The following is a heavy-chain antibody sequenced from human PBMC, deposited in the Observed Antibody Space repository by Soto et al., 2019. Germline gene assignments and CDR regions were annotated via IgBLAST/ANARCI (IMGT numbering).Heavy chain of an antibody. V-gene: IGHV3-15*01. J-gene: IGHJ3*02. CDR2: LKSKTDGGAT. CDR3: TAPADTDDRYGNSAFDI. D-gene: IGHD6-13*01. Sequence: GGSLRLSCTASGFTFTNAWMHWVRQAPGKGLEWIGRLKSKTDGGATDYAAPVKGRFTISRDDSKNTLYLQMNSLKTEDSAVYYCTAPADTDDRYGNSAFDIRGQGTMVTVS. CDR1: GFTFTNAW.